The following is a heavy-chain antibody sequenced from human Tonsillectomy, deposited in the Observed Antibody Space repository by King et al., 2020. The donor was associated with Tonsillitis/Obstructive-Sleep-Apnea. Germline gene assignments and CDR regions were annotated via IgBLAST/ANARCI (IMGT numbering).Heavy chain of an antibody. CDR1: GGSISSYY. Sequence: VQLQESGPGLVKPSETLSLTCTVSGGSISSYYWSWIRQPPGKGLEWIGYIYYSGSTNYNPSLKSRVTISVDTSKNQFSLKLSSVTAADTAVYYCARRCSSGAYYDFWSGSRAASYYYMDVWGKGTTVTVSS. J-gene: IGHJ6*03. V-gene: IGHV4-59*08. D-gene: IGHD3-3*01. CDR2: IYYSGST. CDR3: ARRCSSGAYYDFWSGSRAASYYYMDV.